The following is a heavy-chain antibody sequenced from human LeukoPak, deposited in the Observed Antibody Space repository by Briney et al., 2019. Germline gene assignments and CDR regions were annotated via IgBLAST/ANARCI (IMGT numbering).Heavy chain of an antibody. J-gene: IGHJ5*02. CDR3: ARLRELELRNWFDP. D-gene: IGHD1-7*01. V-gene: IGHV4-39*07. CDR1: GGSISSSSYY. Sequence: SETLSLTCSVSGGSISSSSYYWGWIRQPPGKGLEWIGSIYHSGSTYYNPSLKSRVTISVDRSKNQFSLKLSSVTAADTAVYYCARLRELELRNWFDPWGQGTLVTVSS. CDR2: IYHSGST.